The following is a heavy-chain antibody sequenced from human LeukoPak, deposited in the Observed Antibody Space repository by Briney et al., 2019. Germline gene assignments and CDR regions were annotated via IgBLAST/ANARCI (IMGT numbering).Heavy chain of an antibody. V-gene: IGHV3-23*01. CDR3: AKGRGGYYDSSGYLDY. CDR1: GFTFSSYA. CDR2: ISGSGGDT. D-gene: IGHD3-22*01. Sequence: GGSLRLSCAASGFTFSSYAMTWVRQAPGKGLECVSGISGSGGDTYYADSVKGRFTISRDNSKNTLYLQMNSLRAEDTAVYYCAKGRGGYYDSSGYLDYWGQGTLVTVSS. J-gene: IGHJ4*02.